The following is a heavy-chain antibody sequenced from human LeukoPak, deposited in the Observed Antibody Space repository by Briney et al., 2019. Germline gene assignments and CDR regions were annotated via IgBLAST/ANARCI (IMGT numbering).Heavy chain of an antibody. D-gene: IGHD5-18*01. V-gene: IGHV3-49*04. Sequence: GGSLRLSCAASGFTFSSYAMHWVRQAPEKGLEWVGFIRSKAYGGTTEYAASVQGRFTISRDDSKSIAYLQMYSLKTEDTAFYFCARGPILLWIHNGMDVWGQGTTVTVSS. CDR1: GFTFSSYA. CDR2: IRSKAYGGTT. J-gene: IGHJ6*02. CDR3: ARGPILLWIHNGMDV.